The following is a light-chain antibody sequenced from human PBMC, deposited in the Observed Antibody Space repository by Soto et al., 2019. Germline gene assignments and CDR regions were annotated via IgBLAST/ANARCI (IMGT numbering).Light chain of an antibody. Sequence: QSVLTQPPSVSGTPAQRVTISCSGSSSNIGSNTVNWYQQLPGAAPRLLIYSNNQRPSGVPDRFSGSKSGTSASLAISGLQSEDEDEYDCGTWDDSLNSYVFGTGTKLTVL. CDR1: SSNIGSNT. CDR2: SNN. J-gene: IGLJ1*01. V-gene: IGLV1-44*01. CDR3: GTWDDSLNSYV.